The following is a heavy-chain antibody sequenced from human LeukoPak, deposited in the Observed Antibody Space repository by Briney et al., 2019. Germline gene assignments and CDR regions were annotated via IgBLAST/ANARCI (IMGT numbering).Heavy chain of an antibody. J-gene: IGHJ4*02. CDR2: ISSRRGNAI. CDR1: GFSCGTYA. Sequence: GGSLRLSCAASGFSCGTYAMNWVRQAPGKGLEWVSYISSRRGNAIYYADSVRGRFTISRDDAKNSLFLQMHSLRVEDTAVFYCAKRSGYTTGWFFDFWGQGTLVTVSS. V-gene: IGHV3-48*04. CDR3: AKRSGYTTGWFFDF. D-gene: IGHD6-19*01.